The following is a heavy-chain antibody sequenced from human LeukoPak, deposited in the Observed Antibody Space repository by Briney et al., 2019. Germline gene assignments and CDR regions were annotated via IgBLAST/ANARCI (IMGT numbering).Heavy chain of an antibody. J-gene: IGHJ6*02. CDR3: ARDRGKHGMDV. Sequence: GGSLRVSCAASGFTFSRYSMNWVRQAPGKGVEWVSSISSSSSYIYYADSVKGRFTISRDNAKNSLYLQMNSLRAEDTAVYYCARDRGKHGMDVWGQGTTVTVSS. CDR1: GFTFSRYS. V-gene: IGHV3-21*01. D-gene: IGHD3-10*01. CDR2: ISSSSSYI.